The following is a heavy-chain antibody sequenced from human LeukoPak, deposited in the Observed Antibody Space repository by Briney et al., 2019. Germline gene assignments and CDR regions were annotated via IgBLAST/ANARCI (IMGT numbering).Heavy chain of an antibody. J-gene: IGHJ5*02. CDR2: ISSSSSYI. D-gene: IGHD2/OR15-2a*01. CDR1: GFTVSSNY. Sequence: GGSLRLSCAASGFTVSSNYMSWVRQAPGKGLEWVSSISSSSSYIYYADSVKGRFTISRDNAKNSLYLQMNSLRAEDTAVYYCARGLTFKHWFDPWGQGTLVTVSS. V-gene: IGHV3-21*01. CDR3: ARGLTFKHWFDP.